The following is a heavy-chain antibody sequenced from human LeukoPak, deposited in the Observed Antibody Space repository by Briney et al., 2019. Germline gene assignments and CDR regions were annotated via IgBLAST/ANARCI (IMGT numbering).Heavy chain of an antibody. D-gene: IGHD3-3*01. CDR1: GFTFSSYA. CDR2: ISGSGGST. Sequence: GGSLRLSCAASGFTFSSYAMSWVRQAPGKGLEWVSAISGSGGSTYYADSGKGRFTISRDNSKNTLYLQMNSLRAEDTAVYYCAKGSGSNYYYYGMDVWGQGTTVTVSS. CDR3: AKGSGSNYYYYGMDV. J-gene: IGHJ6*02. V-gene: IGHV3-23*01.